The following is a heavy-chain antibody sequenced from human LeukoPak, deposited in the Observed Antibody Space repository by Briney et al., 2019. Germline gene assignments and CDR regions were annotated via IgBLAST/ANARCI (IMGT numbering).Heavy chain of an antibody. Sequence: PGRSLRLSCAASGFTFDDYAVHWVRQAPGKGLEWVSGISWNSGSIGYADSVRGRFTISRDNAKNSLYLQMNSLRAEDTALYYCAKDYGSRGDYFDYWGQGTLVTVPS. CDR3: AKDYGSRGDYFDY. CDR1: GFTFDDYA. CDR2: ISWNSGSI. D-gene: IGHD3-10*01. V-gene: IGHV3-9*01. J-gene: IGHJ4*02.